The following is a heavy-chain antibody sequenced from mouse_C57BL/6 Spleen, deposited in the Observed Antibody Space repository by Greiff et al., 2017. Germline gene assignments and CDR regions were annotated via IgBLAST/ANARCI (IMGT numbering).Heavy chain of an antibody. V-gene: IGHV8-12*01. CDR1: GFSLSTSGMG. CDR2: IYWDDDK. J-gene: IGHJ2*01. D-gene: IGHD2-5*01. Sequence: QVTLKVSGPGILQSSQTLSLPCSFSGFSLSTSGMGVSWIRQPSGKGLEWLAHIYWDDDKRYNPSLKSRLTISKDTSRNQVFLKITSVDTADTATYYCARRGYSNYPVDYWGQGTTLTVSS. CDR3: ARRGYSNYPVDY.